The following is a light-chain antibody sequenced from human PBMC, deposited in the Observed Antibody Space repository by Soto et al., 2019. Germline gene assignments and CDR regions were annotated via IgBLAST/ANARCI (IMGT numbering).Light chain of an antibody. J-gene: IGKJ2*01. CDR3: LQRTDWPPVYT. V-gene: IGKV3-11*01. Sequence: EIVLTQSPVTLSLSPGERATLSCRASQSVSSFLAWYQQKPGQPPRLLIYDVSHRAAGIPARFSGSGSGTDFTLTNSSLEPEDFAVYHCLQRTDWPPVYTFGQGTKLEIK. CDR2: DVS. CDR1: QSVSSF.